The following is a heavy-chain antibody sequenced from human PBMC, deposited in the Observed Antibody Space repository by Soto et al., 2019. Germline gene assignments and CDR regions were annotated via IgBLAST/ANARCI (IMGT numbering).Heavy chain of an antibody. Sequence: PSETLSLTCTVSGGSVSSGSYYWSWIRQPPGKGLEWIGYIYYSGSTNYNPSLKSRVTISVDTSKNQFSLKLSSVTAADTAVYYCARGGDYYDSSGSNWFDPWGQGTLATVSS. J-gene: IGHJ5*02. CDR1: GGSVSSGSYY. CDR3: ARGGDYYDSSGSNWFDP. CDR2: IYYSGST. V-gene: IGHV4-61*01. D-gene: IGHD3-22*01.